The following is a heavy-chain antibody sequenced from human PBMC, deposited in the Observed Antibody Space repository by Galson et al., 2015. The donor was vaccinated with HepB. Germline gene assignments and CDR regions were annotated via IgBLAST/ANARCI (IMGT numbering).Heavy chain of an antibody. D-gene: IGHD1-26*01. J-gene: IGHJ6*02. Sequence: SLRLSCAASRFTFSTYSMNWVRQASGKGLEWVSYISGSSSTIYYADSVKGRFTISRDNAKNSLHLQMNSLRDEDTAVYYCARDRENPIRIGDYGMDVWGQGTTVTVSS. CDR2: ISGSSSTI. CDR1: RFTFSTYS. CDR3: ARDRENPIRIGDYGMDV. V-gene: IGHV3-48*02.